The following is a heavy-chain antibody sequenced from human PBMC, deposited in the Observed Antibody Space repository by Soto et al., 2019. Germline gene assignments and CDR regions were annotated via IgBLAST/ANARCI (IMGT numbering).Heavy chain of an antibody. J-gene: IGHJ5*02. D-gene: IGHD3-9*01. CDR3: EKCGTYDMLTGQGWFDH. Sequence: GGSLRLSSTASGFTSRNYAMIWVRQAPGKGLQWVSGISDSGAVIFHADSVRGRFAISRDNSKNTLYLQMNSLRAEDTALYYCEKCGTYDMLTGQGWFDHSGQGILRTVS. CDR2: ISDSGAVI. V-gene: IGHV3-23*01. CDR1: GFTSRNYA.